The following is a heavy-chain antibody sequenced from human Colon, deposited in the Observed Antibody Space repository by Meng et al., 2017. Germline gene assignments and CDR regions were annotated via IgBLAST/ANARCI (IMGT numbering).Heavy chain of an antibody. CDR2: VGDSGGFK. Sequence: EVQLLESGGGLVQPGGSLRLSCAADGLTFSSYAMSWVRQAPGKGLEWVSVVGDSGGFKIYADSVKGRFTTSRDNSKNTLYLQMNSLRAEDTAVYYCAKELTGAGYFDCWGQGTLVTVSS. J-gene: IGHJ4*02. V-gene: IGHV3-23*01. CDR1: GLTFSSYA. D-gene: IGHD7-27*01. CDR3: AKELTGAGYFDC.